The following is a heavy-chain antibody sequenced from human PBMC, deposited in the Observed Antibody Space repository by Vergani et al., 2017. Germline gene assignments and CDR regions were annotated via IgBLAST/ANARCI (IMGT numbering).Heavy chain of an antibody. CDR3: ARGAWIQLWSFDY. V-gene: IGHV3-33*01. D-gene: IGHD5-18*01. CDR1: GFTFSSYG. Sequence: QVQLVESGGGVVQPGRSLRLSCAASGFTFSSYGMHWVRQAPGKGLEWVAVIWYDGSNKYYADSVKGRLTISRDNSKNTPYLQMNSLRAEDTAVYYCARGAWIQLWSFDYWGQGTLVTVSS. CDR2: IWYDGSNK. J-gene: IGHJ4*02.